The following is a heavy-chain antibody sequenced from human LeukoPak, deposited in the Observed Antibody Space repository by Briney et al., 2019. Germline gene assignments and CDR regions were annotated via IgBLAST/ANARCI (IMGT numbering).Heavy chain of an antibody. CDR3: AKVTYYYGSGSSPAGGWFDP. J-gene: IGHJ5*02. D-gene: IGHD3-10*01. V-gene: IGHV3-48*04. CDR2: ISSSSSTI. CDR1: GLTFSSYS. Sequence: PGGSLRLSCAASGLTFSSYSMNWVRQAPGKGLEWVSYISSSSSTIYYADSVKGRFTISRDNAKNSLYLQMNSLRAEDTAVYYCAKVTYYYGSGSSPAGGWFDPWGQGTLVTVSS.